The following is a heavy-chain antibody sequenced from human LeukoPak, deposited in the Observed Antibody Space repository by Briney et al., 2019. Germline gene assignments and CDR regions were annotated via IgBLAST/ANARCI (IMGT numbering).Heavy chain of an antibody. CDR2: ISSSSSYI. D-gene: IGHD4-17*01. CDR1: GFTFSSYS. J-gene: IGHJ5*02. V-gene: IGHV3-21*01. CDR3: ARARGLGYGDDVRWFDP. Sequence: GGSLRLSCAASGFTFSSYSMNWVRQAPGKGLEWVSSISSSSSYIYYADSVKGRFTTSRDNAKNTLYLQMNSLRAEDTAAYYCARARGLGYGDDVRWFDPWGQGTLVTVSS.